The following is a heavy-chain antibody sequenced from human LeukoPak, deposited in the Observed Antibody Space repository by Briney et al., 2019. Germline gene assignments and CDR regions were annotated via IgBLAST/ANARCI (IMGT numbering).Heavy chain of an antibody. D-gene: IGHD2-2*01. CDR3: AKDSTSSLLYYYYMDV. CDR1: GFTFSSYG. V-gene: IGHV3-23*01. Sequence: GGSLRLSCAASGFTFSSYGMHWVRQAPGKGLEWVSAISGSGSSTYYADSVKGRFTISRDKSKNTLYLQMNSLKAEDTAVYYCAKDSTSSLLYYYYMDVWGKGTTVTVSS. CDR2: ISGSGSST. J-gene: IGHJ6*03.